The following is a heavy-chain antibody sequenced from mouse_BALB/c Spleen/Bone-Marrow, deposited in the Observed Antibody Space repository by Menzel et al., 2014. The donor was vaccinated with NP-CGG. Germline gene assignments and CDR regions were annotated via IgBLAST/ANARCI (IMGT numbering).Heavy chain of an antibody. J-gene: IGHJ2*01. CDR2: ISSGGGNT. CDR1: GFTFSSYT. V-gene: IGHV5-9*03. CDR3: ARYMITTSYFDY. D-gene: IGHD2-4*01. Sequence: EVQLQQSGGGLVKPGGSPKLSCAASGFTFSSYTMSWVRQTPEKRLEWVATISSGGGNTYYPDSVKGRFTISRDNAKNNLYLQMSSLRSEDTALYYCARYMITTSYFDYWGQGTTLTVSS.